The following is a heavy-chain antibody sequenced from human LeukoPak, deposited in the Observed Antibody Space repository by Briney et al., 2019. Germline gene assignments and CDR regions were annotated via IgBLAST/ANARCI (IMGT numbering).Heavy chain of an antibody. CDR1: GDSFTSSNYY. J-gene: IGHJ4*02. Sequence: PSETLSLTCTVAGDSFTSSNYYWDWIRQPPGKGLEWIGSIDYTGTTYYKSTLKSRLTISGDTSKNQFSLKLTSVSAADTAVYYCASRGQYFEEIDNWGQGTLVAVSS. CDR3: ASRGQYFEEIDN. CDR2: IDYTGTT. D-gene: IGHD3-9*01. V-gene: IGHV4-39*01.